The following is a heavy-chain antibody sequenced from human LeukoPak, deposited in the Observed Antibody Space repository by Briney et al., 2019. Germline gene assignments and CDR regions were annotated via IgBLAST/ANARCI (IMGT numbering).Heavy chain of an antibody. CDR1: GFTFSSYA. J-gene: IGHJ4*02. V-gene: IGHV3-30*04. CDR3: ARSKVAATSGRVYYFDY. Sequence: GGSLRLSCAASGFTFSSYAMHWVRQAPGKGLEGVAVISYEGSNKYYADSVKGRFTISRDNSKNTLYLQMNSLRAEDTAVYYCARSKVAATSGRVYYFDYWGQGTLVTVSS. D-gene: IGHD2-15*01. CDR2: ISYEGSNK.